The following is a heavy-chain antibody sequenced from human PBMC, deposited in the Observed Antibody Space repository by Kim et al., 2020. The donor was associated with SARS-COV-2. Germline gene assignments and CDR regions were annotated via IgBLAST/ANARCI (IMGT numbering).Heavy chain of an antibody. CDR1: GFTFSSYS. V-gene: IGHV3-48*04. CDR2: ISSSSSTI. CDR3: ARGPRYCSGGSCYSLDY. D-gene: IGHD2-15*01. J-gene: IGHJ4*02. Sequence: GGSLRLSCAASGFTFSSYSMNWVRQAPGKGLEWVSYISSSSSTIYYADSVKGRFTISRDNAKNSLYLQMNSLRAEDTAVYYCARGPRYCSGGSCYSLDYCGQGTLVTVSS.